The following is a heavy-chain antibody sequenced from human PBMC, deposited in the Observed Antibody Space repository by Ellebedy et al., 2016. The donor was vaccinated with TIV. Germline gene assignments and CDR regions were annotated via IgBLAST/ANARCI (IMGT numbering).Heavy chain of an antibody. D-gene: IGHD1/OR15-1a*01. Sequence: GESLKISXAASGFTFSKAWMNWVRQTPGKGLEWVGRIKSKTDGGTTDYAAPVKGRFTISRDDSKDTLYLQMSSLKTEDTAVYYCTFLGTDAGYWGQGTLVTVSS. J-gene: IGHJ4*02. CDR3: TFLGTDAGY. CDR1: GFTFSKAW. CDR2: IKSKTDGGTT. V-gene: IGHV3-15*07.